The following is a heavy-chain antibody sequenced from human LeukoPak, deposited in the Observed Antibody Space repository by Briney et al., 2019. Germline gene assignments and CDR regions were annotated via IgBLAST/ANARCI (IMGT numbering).Heavy chain of an antibody. V-gene: IGHV4-39*01. D-gene: IGHD4-17*01. CDR3: ARHFDNGDYKKTFDI. CDR1: GGSISSTTYY. Sequence: NPSETLSLTCSVFGGSISSTTYYWVWIRQPPGKGLECIASIHYTGRAYYNPSLKSRVTISADTSKNHFSLKLSSVTAADTAVYYCARHFDNGDYKKTFDIWGQGTMVTVSS. J-gene: IGHJ3*02. CDR2: IHYTGRA.